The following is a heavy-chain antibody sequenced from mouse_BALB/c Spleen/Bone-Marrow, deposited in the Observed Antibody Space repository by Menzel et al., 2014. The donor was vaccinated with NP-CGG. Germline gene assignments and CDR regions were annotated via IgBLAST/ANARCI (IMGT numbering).Heavy chain of an antibody. J-gene: IGHJ1*01. D-gene: IGHD4-1*01. CDR2: ISYSGST. V-gene: IGHV3-2*02. Sequence: EVQLQQSGPSLVKPSQSLSLTCTVTGYSITSDYAWNWIRQFPGNKLEWMGYISYSGSTSYNPSLKSRISITRDTSKNQFFLQLNSVTTEDTATYYCAGTWYFDVWGAGTTVTVSS. CDR3: AGTWYFDV. CDR1: GYSITSDYA.